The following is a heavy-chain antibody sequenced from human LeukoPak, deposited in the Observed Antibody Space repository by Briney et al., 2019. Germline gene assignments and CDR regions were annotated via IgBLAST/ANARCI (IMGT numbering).Heavy chain of an antibody. CDR1: GGSVTSTNW. V-gene: IGHV4-4*02. CDR2: VHFDGRT. D-gene: IGHD3-3*01. J-gene: IGHJ4*02. Sequence: SETLSHTCVVSGGSVTSTNWWTWVRQPPGKGLEWIVEVHFDGRTNYNPSLKRRLIMSVDLPENHISLKLTSVTAADTAVYYCAREGGFYRPLDYSGQGTLVTVSS. CDR3: AREGGFYRPLDY.